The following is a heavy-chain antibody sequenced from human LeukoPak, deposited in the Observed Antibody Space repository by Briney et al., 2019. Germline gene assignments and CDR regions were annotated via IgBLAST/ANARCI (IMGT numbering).Heavy chain of an antibody. J-gene: IGHJ4*02. CDR3: ARGTGLEFGY. V-gene: IGHV1-2*02. Sequence: GASVKVSCKVSGYTLTELSMHWVRQAPGQGLEWMGWINPNSGGTNYAQKFQGRVTMTRDTSISTAYMELSRLRSDDTAVYYCARGTGLEFGYWGQGTLVTVSS. D-gene: IGHD1-1*01. CDR2: INPNSGGT. CDR1: GYTLTELS.